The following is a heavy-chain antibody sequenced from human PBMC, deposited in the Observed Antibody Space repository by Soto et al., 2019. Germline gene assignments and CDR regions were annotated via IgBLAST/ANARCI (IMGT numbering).Heavy chain of an antibody. Sequence: ASVKVSCKASGYTFTGYAMHWVRQAPGQRLEWMGWINAGNGNTKYSQKFQGRVTITRDASASTAYMELSSLRSEDTAVYYCARGVRTMATGHWGQGTLVTVSS. CDR3: ARGVRTMATGH. CDR2: INAGNGNT. V-gene: IGHV1-3*01. CDR1: GYTFTGYA. D-gene: IGHD3-10*01. J-gene: IGHJ4*02.